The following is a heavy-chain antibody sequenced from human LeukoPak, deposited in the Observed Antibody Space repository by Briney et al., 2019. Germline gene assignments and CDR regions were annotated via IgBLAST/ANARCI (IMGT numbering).Heavy chain of an antibody. J-gene: IGHJ6*03. CDR1: GGSFSGYY. CDR3: ARGGGGDIVVVPAAHMDV. CDR2: INHSGST. V-gene: IGHV4-34*01. D-gene: IGHD2-2*01. Sequence: SETLSLTCAVYGGSFSGYYWSWNRQPPGKGLEWIGEINHSGSTNYNPSLKSRVTISVDTSKNQFSLKLSSVTAADTAVYYCARGGGGDIVVVPAAHMDVWGKGTTVTVSS.